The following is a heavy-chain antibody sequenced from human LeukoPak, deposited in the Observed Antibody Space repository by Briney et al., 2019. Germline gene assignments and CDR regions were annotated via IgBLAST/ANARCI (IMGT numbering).Heavy chain of an antibody. D-gene: IGHD3-22*01. Sequence: GGSLRLSCVASGFTFSSYDMYWVRQAPGKGLECVAFIRLDGSNKYYADSVKGRFTISRDNSKNTLYLQMNSLRAEDTAVYYCAKDTGDYYDSSGYYYAGWFDHWGQGTLVTVSS. CDR1: GFTFSSYD. J-gene: IGHJ5*02. CDR3: AKDTGDYYDSSGYYYAGWFDH. CDR2: IRLDGSNK. V-gene: IGHV3-30*02.